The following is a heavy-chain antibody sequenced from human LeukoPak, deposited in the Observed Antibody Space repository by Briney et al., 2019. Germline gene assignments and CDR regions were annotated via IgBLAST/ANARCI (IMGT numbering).Heavy chain of an antibody. V-gene: IGHV3-20*04. CDR2: INWNGGST. Sequence: GGSLRLSCAAPGFTFADYGMSWGRQAPGKGLEWVSGINWNGGSTGYADSVKGRFTTSRDNAKNSLYLQMNSLRAEDTALYYCARGRIIRGYFDYWGQGTLVTVSS. CDR1: GFTFADYG. J-gene: IGHJ4*02. D-gene: IGHD2/OR15-2a*01. CDR3: ARGRIIRGYFDY.